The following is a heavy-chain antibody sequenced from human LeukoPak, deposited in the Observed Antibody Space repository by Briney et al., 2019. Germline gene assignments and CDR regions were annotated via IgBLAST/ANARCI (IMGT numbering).Heavy chain of an antibody. J-gene: IGHJ4*02. D-gene: IGHD5-18*01. Sequence: GGSLRLSCAASGFTFSNYAMSWVRQAPGKGLEWVSGIGSSGGTTYYADSVRGRFTISRDNSKNTLHLQMNSLRAEDTAVYYCAKGSGRGYSYGLEYWGQGTLVTVSS. CDR3: AKGSGRGYSYGLEY. V-gene: IGHV3-23*01. CDR1: GFTFSNYA. CDR2: IGSSGGTT.